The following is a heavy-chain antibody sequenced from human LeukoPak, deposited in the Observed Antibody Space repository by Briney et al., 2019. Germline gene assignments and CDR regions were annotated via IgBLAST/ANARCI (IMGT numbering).Heavy chain of an antibody. V-gene: IGHV3-21*01. CDR3: ARDPPIYQGISSYYYGMDV. J-gene: IGHJ6*02. Sequence: GGSLRLSCAASGFTFSSYSMNWFRQAPGKGLEWVSSISSSSSYIYYADSVKGRFTISRDNAKNSLYLQMNSLRAEDTAVYYCARDPPIYQGISSYYYGMDVWGQGTTVTVSS. D-gene: IGHD3-3*02. CDR2: ISSSSSYI. CDR1: GFTFSSYS.